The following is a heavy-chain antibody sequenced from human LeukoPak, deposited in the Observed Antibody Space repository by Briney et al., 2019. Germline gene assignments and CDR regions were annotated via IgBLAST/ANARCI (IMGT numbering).Heavy chain of an antibody. CDR2: ISTTGGTT. CDR3: ARDYYDSSGYWSY. V-gene: IGHV3-23*01. CDR1: GFTFSSYA. J-gene: IGHJ4*02. D-gene: IGHD3-22*01. Sequence: PGGSLRLSCAASGFTFSSYALSWVRQAPGKGLEWVSGISTTGGTTYYADSVTGRFTISRDNSKNTLYLQMNSLRAEDTAVYYCARDYYDSSGYWSYWGQGTLVTVSS.